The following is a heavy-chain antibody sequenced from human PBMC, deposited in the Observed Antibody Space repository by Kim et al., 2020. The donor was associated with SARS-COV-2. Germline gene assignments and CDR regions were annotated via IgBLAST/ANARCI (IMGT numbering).Heavy chain of an antibody. CDR3: ARGPYSSIWYGDRNWFDP. CDR1: GESFSGYY. Sequence: SETLSLTCAVYGESFSGYYWSWIRQPPGKGLEWIGEINHSGSTNYNPSLKSRVTISVDTSKNQFSLKLSSVTAADTAVYYCARGPYSSIWYGDRNWFDPWGQGPLVTVSS. CDR2: INHSGST. V-gene: IGHV4-34*01. D-gene: IGHD6-13*01. J-gene: IGHJ5*02.